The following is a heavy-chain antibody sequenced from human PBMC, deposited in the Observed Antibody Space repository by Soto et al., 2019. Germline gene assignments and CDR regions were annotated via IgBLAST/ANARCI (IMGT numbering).Heavy chain of an antibody. CDR1: GYNFINHW. J-gene: IGHJ4*02. CDR2: VYPDDSDT. V-gene: IGHV5-51*01. D-gene: IGHD2-2*01. CDR3: ARPTYCSSTHCSPFDY. Sequence: GESLKISCKGSGYNFINHWIAWVRQMPGKGLGWMGIVYPDDSDTRYSPSLQGQVTISADKSISTAYLQWGSLEASDTAMYYCARPTYCSSTHCSPFDYWGQGTLVTVSS.